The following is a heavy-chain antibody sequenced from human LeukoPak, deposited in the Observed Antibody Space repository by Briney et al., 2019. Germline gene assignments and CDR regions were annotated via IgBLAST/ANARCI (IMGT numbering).Heavy chain of an antibody. Sequence: SQTLSLTCTVSGGSISSGDYYWGWIRQSPGKGREWIGSIFHSGNTYYSPSLKSRVTISIDTSKNQFSLRLNSVTAADTAVYYCARPGESSGYMWFYWGQGTLVTVSS. D-gene: IGHD3-22*01. CDR2: IFHSGNT. CDR3: ARPGESSGYMWFY. CDR1: GGSISSGDYY. J-gene: IGHJ4*02. V-gene: IGHV4-39*01.